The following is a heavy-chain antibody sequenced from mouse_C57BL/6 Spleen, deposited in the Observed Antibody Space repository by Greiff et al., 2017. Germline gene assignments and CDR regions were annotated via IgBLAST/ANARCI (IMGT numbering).Heavy chain of an antibody. CDR1: GYTFPDYN. D-gene: IGHD2-4*01. CDR2: INPNNGGT. V-gene: IGHV1-18*01. Sequence: EVHLVESGPELVKPGASVKIPCKASGYTFPDYNMDWVKQSHGQSLEWIGDINPNNGGTIYNQKFKGKATLTVDKSSITAYMELRSLTSEDTAVYYCARWDYGPSVANWGQGTLVTVSA. J-gene: IGHJ3*01. CDR3: ARWDYGPSVAN.